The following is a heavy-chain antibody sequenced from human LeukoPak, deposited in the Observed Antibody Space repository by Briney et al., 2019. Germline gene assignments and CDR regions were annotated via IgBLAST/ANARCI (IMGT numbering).Heavy chain of an antibody. CDR1: GYTFTSYG. J-gene: IGHJ4*02. Sequence: GASVKVSCKASGYTFTSYGISWVRQAAGQGLEWMGWISAYNGNTNYAQKLQGRVTMTTDTSTSTAYMELRSLRSDDTAVYYCARGAAVAGTNHLGYYWGQGTLVTVSS. V-gene: IGHV1-18*01. D-gene: IGHD6-19*01. CDR3: ARGAAVAGTNHLGYY. CDR2: ISAYNGNT.